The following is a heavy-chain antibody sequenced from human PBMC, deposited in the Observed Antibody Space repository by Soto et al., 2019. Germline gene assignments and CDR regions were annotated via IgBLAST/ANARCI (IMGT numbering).Heavy chain of an antibody. CDR1: GFTVSSNY. Sequence: GGSLRLSCAASGFTVSSNYMSWVRQAPGKGLEWVSVIYSGGSTYYADSVKGRFTISRDNSKNTLYLQMNSLRAEDTAVYYCASLDSLYSSGWYDFDYWGQGTLVTVSS. J-gene: IGHJ4*02. D-gene: IGHD6-19*01. V-gene: IGHV3-66*01. CDR3: ASLDSLYSSGWYDFDY. CDR2: IYSGGST.